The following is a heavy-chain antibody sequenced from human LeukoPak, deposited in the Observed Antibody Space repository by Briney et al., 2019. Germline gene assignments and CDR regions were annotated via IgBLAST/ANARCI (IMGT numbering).Heavy chain of an antibody. CDR3: TRVGYIDEGIDY. D-gene: IGHD5-24*01. CDR2: IKQDGSKK. V-gene: IGHV3-7*04. Sequence: GGSLRLYCAASGFTVSSNYMSWVRQAPGKGLEWVANIKQDGSKKSYVDSVKGRFTISRDNAKNSLYLQMNSLRAEDTAIYYCTRVGYIDEGIDYWGQGTLVTVSS. J-gene: IGHJ4*02. CDR1: GFTVSSNY.